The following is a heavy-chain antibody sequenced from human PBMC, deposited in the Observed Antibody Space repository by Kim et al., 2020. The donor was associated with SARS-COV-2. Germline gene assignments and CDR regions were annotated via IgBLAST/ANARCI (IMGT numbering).Heavy chain of an antibody. CDR1: GFTFSSYG. J-gene: IGHJ6*03. CDR2: IWYDGSNK. D-gene: IGHD5-18*01. CDR3: ARDGGYSYGPRLFLGYMDV. V-gene: IGHV3-33*01. Sequence: GGSLRLSCAASGFTFSSYGMHWVRQAPGKGLEWVAVIWYDGSNKYYADSVKGRFTISRDNSKNTLYLQMNSLRAEDTAVYYCARDGGYSYGPRLFLGYMDVWGKGTTVTVSS.